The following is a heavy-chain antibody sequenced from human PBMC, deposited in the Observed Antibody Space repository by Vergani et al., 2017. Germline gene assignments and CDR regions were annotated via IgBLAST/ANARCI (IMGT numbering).Heavy chain of an antibody. V-gene: IGHV4-34*01. D-gene: IGHD3-22*01. CDR3: ARMGGYDEGDAFRIGYFDS. Sequence: QVQLQQWGAGLLKPSETLSLTCGVYGGSFSVYYWSWIRQSPGKGLEWIGAINDIGSTNYNPSLKSRVTISVDTSKTQFSLRLNSVTAADTAVYYCARMGGYDEGDAFRIGYFDSWGPGILVTVSS. CDR2: INDIGST. CDR1: GGSFSVYY. J-gene: IGHJ4*02.